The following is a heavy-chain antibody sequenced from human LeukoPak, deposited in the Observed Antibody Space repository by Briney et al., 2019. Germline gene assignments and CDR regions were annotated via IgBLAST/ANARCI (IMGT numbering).Heavy chain of an antibody. Sequence: GGSLRLSCAASGFTFSTYWMGWVRQAPGKGLEWVANIKEDGSEKYYLDSVKGRFTISRDNAQNSLHLEMNSLRAEDTTVYYCARGSRPEVATILYDNWGQGTLITVSP. D-gene: IGHD5-12*01. CDR1: GFTFSTYW. J-gene: IGHJ4*02. CDR2: IKEDGSEK. CDR3: ARGSRPEVATILYDN. V-gene: IGHV3-7*01.